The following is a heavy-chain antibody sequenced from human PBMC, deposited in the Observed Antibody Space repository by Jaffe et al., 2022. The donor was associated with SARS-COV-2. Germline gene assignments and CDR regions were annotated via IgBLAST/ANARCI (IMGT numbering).Heavy chain of an antibody. J-gene: IGHJ4*02. CDR1: DGSISNYY. D-gene: IGHD2-15*01. Sequence: QVQLQESGPGLVKPSETLSLTCSVSDGSISNYYWNWIRQSPGKGLEWIGYIYYSGSTSYNPSLKTRVTISIDTSKNQFSLKLSSVTAADTAVYYCARGTQFCSGGGCYPFFDYWDQGSLVTVSS. CDR2: IYYSGST. V-gene: IGHV4-59*01. CDR3: ARGTQFCSGGGCYPFFDY.